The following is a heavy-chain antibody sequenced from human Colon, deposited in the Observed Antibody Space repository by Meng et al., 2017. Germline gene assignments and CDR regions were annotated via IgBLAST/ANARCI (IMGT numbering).Heavy chain of an antibody. Sequence: GPLRLSCSVSGYFISSGYYWGWIRQPPGKGLEWIASIYQSGNTYYNPSLKSRVTISMDTSENQFSLRLSSVTAADTAIYYCVRLVVTSPIDFWGQGTLVTVSS. J-gene: IGHJ4*02. V-gene: IGHV4-38-2*02. D-gene: IGHD2-21*02. CDR2: IYQSGNT. CDR3: VRLVVTSPIDF. CDR1: GYFISSGYY.